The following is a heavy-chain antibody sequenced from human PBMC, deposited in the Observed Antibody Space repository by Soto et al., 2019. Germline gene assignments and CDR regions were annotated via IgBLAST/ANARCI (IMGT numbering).Heavy chain of an antibody. D-gene: IGHD1-26*01. CDR2: TWYDGSNK. V-gene: IGHV3-33*08. CDR3: ARESGSYHLDY. CDR1: GFTVSSNY. Sequence: GGSLRLSCSASGFTVSSNYMSWVRQAPGKGLEWVSTTWYDGSNKYYADSVKGRFTISRDNSKNTLYLQMNSLRAEDTAVYYCARESGSYHLDYWGQGTPVTVSS. J-gene: IGHJ4*02.